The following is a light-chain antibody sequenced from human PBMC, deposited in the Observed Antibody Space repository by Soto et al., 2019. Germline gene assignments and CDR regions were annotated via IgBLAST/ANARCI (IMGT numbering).Light chain of an antibody. Sequence: DIQMTQSPSTLSASVGDTVTITCRASQSISNWLAWHQQKPGKAPKLLIYKASNLESGVPSRFSGSAAGTEFTLTISSLQPDDFATYYCQQYNSYRPFGQGTKVEIK. J-gene: IGKJ1*01. CDR1: QSISNW. CDR3: QQYNSYRP. V-gene: IGKV1-5*03. CDR2: KAS.